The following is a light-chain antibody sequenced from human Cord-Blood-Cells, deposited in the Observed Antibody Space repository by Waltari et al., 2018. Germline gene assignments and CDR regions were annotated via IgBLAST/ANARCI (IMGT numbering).Light chain of an antibody. Sequence: DIQMTQSPSTLSESVGDRVTITCRASQSISSWLAWYQQKPGKAPKLLIYKSSSLESGVPSRFSGSGYGTEVTLTISSLQPDDFATYYCQQYNSYPLTFGGGTKVEIK. CDR2: KSS. V-gene: IGKV1-5*03. J-gene: IGKJ4*01. CDR1: QSISSW. CDR3: QQYNSYPLT.